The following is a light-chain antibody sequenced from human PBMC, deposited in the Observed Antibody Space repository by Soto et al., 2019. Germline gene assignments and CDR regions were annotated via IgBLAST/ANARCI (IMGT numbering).Light chain of an antibody. CDR1: SSNIATKS. J-gene: IGLJ1*01. CDR2: INR. Sequence: QSVLTQPPSASGTPGQRVTISCSGSSSNIATKSVNWYQQLPGTAPKLLIYINRQRSSGAPDRFSGSKSGTSASLAIRGLQSEDEADYYCAAWDDSLNARYVFGTGTKLTVL. V-gene: IGLV1-44*01. CDR3: AAWDDSLNARYV.